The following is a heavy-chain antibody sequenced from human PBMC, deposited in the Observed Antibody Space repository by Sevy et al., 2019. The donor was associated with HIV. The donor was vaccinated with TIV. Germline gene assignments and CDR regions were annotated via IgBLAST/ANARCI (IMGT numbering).Heavy chain of an antibody. Sequence: GGSLRLSCAASGFSFSNFGMSWVRQAPGKGLEWVLAISGSGGSTFYADSVKGRFTVSRDNSKNTLYLQMNSLRADDTAVYYCAGHYYDSTGYYFPLDYWGQGTLVTVSS. CDR2: ISGSGGST. CDR3: AGHYYDSTGYYFPLDY. V-gene: IGHV3-23*01. J-gene: IGHJ4*02. D-gene: IGHD3-22*01. CDR1: GFSFSNFG.